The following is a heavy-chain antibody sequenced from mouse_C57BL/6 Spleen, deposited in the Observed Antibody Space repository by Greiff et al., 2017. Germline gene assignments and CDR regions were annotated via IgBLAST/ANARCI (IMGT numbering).Heavy chain of an antibody. V-gene: IGHV1-26*01. CDR2: INPNNGGT. D-gene: IGHD2-5*01. CDR3: ARGADYSNYGWFAY. Sequence: EVQLQQSGPELVKPGASVKISCKASGYTFTDYYMNWVKQSHGKSLEWIGDINPNNGGTSYNQKFKGKATLTVDKSSSTAYMELRSLTSEDSAVYYCARGADYSNYGWFAYWGQGTLVTVSA. CDR1: GYTFTDYY. J-gene: IGHJ3*01.